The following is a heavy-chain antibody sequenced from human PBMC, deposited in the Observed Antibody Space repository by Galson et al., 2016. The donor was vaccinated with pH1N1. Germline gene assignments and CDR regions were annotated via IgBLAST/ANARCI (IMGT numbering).Heavy chain of an antibody. CDR3: ARDWSGHFTTTHY. Sequence: SVKVSCKASGYTFTAYQIHWVRQAPGQGLEWMGWIKPNTGDTTYAQKFQGRVTMTSDTSINTAYIEVTSLTSDDTAVYYCARDWSGHFTTTHYWGQGTLVTVSS. D-gene: IGHD3-3*01. CDR1: GYTFTAYQ. V-gene: IGHV1-2*02. CDR2: IKPNTGDT. J-gene: IGHJ4*02.